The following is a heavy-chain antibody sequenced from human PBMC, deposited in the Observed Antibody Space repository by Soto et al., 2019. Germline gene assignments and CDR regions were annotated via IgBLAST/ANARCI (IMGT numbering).Heavy chain of an antibody. CDR2: IYYSGST. CDR1: GGSISSGGYY. CDR3: ARDLSYGSGSNNWFDP. J-gene: IGHJ5*02. Sequence: SETLSLTCTVSGGSISSGGYYWSWIRQHPGKGLEWIGYIYYSGSTYYNPSLKSRVTISVDTSKNQFSLKLSSVTAADTAVYYCARDLSYGSGSNNWFDPWGQGTLVNRLL. V-gene: IGHV4-31*03. D-gene: IGHD3-10*01.